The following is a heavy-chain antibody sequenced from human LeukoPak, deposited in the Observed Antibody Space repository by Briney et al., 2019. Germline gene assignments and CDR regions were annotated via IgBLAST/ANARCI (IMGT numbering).Heavy chain of an antibody. Sequence: PGGSQRLSCEGSGFTFSTSWMHWVRQAPGKGLVWVSRIDSDGSRITYADSVKGRFTISRDNAKNSLYLQMNSLRAEDTAVYYCAELGITMIGGVWGKGTTVTISS. CDR1: GFTFSTSW. V-gene: IGHV3-74*03. J-gene: IGHJ6*04. CDR3: AELGITMIGGV. CDR2: IDSDGSRI. D-gene: IGHD3-10*02.